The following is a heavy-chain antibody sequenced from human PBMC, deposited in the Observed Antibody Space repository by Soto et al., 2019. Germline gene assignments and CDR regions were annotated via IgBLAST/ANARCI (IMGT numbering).Heavy chain of an antibody. CDR2: ISYDGSNK. CDR1: GFTFSSYA. J-gene: IGHJ4*02. D-gene: IGHD6-19*01. Sequence: GGSLRLSCAASGFTFSSYAMHWVRQAPGKGLEWVAVISYDGSNKYYADSVKGRFTISRDNSKNTLYLQMNSLRAEDTAVYYCARGPGIAVAGLDYWGQGTLVTVSS. V-gene: IGHV3-30-3*01. CDR3: ARGPGIAVAGLDY.